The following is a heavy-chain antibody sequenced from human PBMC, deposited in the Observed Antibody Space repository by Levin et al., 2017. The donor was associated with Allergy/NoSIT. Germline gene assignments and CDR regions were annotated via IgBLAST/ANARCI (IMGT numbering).Heavy chain of an antibody. D-gene: IGHD6-19*01. CDR3: TRLHWTSAWYGLDV. Sequence: GGSLRLSCAASGLSFSDSAMHWVRQASGKGLEWLGRIKSKADDFATAYAASVKGRFTISRDDSKNMAYLQMNNLKTDDTAIYYCTRLHWTSAWYGLDVWGQGTTVTVSS. J-gene: IGHJ6*02. CDR1: GLSFSDSA. V-gene: IGHV3-73*01. CDR2: IKSKADDFAT.